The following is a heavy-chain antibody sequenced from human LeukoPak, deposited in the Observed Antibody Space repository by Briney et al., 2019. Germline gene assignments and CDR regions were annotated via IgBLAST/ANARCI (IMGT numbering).Heavy chain of an antibody. CDR2: INPNSGGT. Sequence: GASVKVSCKASGYTFTDYYMHWVRQAPGRGLEWMGWINPNSGGTNYAQKFQGRVTMTRDTSISTAYMELRSLKSDDTAFYYCARDDRSGSWSWFDPWGQGTLVTVSS. V-gene: IGHV1-2*02. CDR1: GYTFTDYY. D-gene: IGHD3-22*01. J-gene: IGHJ5*02. CDR3: ARDDRSGSWSWFDP.